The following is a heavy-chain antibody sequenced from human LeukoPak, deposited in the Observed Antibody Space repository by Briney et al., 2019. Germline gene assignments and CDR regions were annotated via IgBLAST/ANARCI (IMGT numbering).Heavy chain of an antibody. J-gene: IGHJ4*02. CDR3: AGHLPIAVAFDY. V-gene: IGHV4-59*08. CDR1: GGSISSYY. D-gene: IGHD6-19*01. CDR2: IYYSGST. Sequence: KTSETLSLTCTVSGGSISSYYWSWIRQPPGKGLEWIGYIYYSGSTNYNPSLKSRVTISVDTSKNQFSLKLSSVTAADTAVYYCAGHLPIAVAFDYWGQGTLVTVSS.